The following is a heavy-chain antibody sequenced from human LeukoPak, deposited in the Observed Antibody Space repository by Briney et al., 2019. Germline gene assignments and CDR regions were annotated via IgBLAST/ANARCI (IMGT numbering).Heavy chain of an antibody. CDR1: GGSISIGDYS. CDR2: IYYSGST. V-gene: IGHV4-30-4*07. D-gene: IGHD2-21*01. J-gene: IGHJ4*02. Sequence: SETLSLTCAVSGGSISIGDYSWTLIRQPPGKGLEWIGYIYYSGSTYYNPSLKSRVIISLDTSKNQCSLKLSSVTAADTAVYYCGRSVVVEIGRLGYFDYWGQGILVTVSS. CDR3: GRSVVVEIGRLGYFDY.